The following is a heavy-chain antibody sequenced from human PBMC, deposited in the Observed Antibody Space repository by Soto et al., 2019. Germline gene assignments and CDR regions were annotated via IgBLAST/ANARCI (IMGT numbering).Heavy chain of an antibody. V-gene: IGHV3-23*01. Sequence: EVQLLESGGGLVQPGGSLRLSCAASGFTFSNYAMSWVRQAPGKVLEWVASITGSDVTTYYADSVKGRVTISRDNSRNTLYLQMNSLRAEDTDVYYCAKATHNGERGYCTSTRCAAEYFQDWGHGALVAVSS. D-gene: IGHD2-2*01. J-gene: IGHJ1*01. CDR3: AKATHNGERGYCTSTRCAAEYFQD. CDR1: GFTFSNYA. CDR2: ITGSDVTT.